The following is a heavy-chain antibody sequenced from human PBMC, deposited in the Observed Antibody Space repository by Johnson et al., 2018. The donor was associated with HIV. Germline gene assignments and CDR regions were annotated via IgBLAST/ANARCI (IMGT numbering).Heavy chain of an antibody. V-gene: IGHV3-30*02. J-gene: IGHJ3*01. D-gene: IGHD3-10*01. CDR3: VSAGAHLAWVAFDV. CDR2: IPYDGNSQ. Sequence: VQLVESGGGVVQPGRSLRLSCVAYGFTFSDYAMHWVRQAPGKGLEWLAYIPYDGNSQNYADSVKGRFTISRDNSENTLYLQMNSLKAEDTAFYYCVSAGAHLAWVAFDVWGQGTAVTVSS. CDR1: GFTFSDYA.